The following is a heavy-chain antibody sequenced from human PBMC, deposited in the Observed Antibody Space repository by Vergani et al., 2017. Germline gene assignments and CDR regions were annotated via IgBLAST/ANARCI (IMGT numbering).Heavy chain of an antibody. CDR3: ARDLSSYYDVWSGPYYYGMDV. Sequence: QVQLVQSGAEVKKPGASVKVSCKASGYTFTSYGISWVRQAPGQGLEWMGWISAYNGNTNYAQKLQGRVTMTTDKSTSTAYMELRSLRSDDTAVYYCARDLSSYYDVWSGPYYYGMDVWGQGTTVTVSS. CDR2: ISAYNGNT. CDR1: GYTFTSYG. D-gene: IGHD3-3*01. J-gene: IGHJ6*02. V-gene: IGHV1-18*01.